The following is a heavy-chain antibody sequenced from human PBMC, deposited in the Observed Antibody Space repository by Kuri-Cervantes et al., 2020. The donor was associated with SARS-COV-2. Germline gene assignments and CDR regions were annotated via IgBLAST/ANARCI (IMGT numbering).Heavy chain of an antibody. V-gene: IGHV3-48*01. Sequence: GGSLRLSCAASGFTFSSYSMNWVRQAPGKGLEWVSYISSSSSTIYYADSVKGRFTISRDNAKNSLYLQMNSLRAEDTAVYYCARGVVTIYGFLVFLPAAGWLDPWGQGTLVTVSS. D-gene: IGHD5-24*01. CDR3: ARGVVTIYGFLVFLPAAGWLDP. CDR1: GFTFSSYS. J-gene: IGHJ5*02. CDR2: ISSSSSTI.